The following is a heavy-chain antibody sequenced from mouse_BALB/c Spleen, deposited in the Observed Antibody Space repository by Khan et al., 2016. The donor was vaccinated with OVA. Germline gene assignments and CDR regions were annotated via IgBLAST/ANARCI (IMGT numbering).Heavy chain of an antibody. J-gene: IGHJ4*01. Sequence: QIQLVQSGPELKKPGETVKISCKASGYTFTNYGMNWVKQAPGKGLKWMGWINSNTGEATYADDFKGRFAFSLETSASTAYLQIKNLKNEDTATYFCVRGGRSAMDYWGQGTSVTVSS. D-gene: IGHD3-3*01. CDR3: VRGGRSAMDY. V-gene: IGHV9-3-1*01. CDR1: GYTFTNYG. CDR2: INSNTGEA.